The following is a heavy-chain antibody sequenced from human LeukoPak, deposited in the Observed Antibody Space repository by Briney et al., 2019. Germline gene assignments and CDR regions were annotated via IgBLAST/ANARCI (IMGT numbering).Heavy chain of an antibody. V-gene: IGHV1-8*01. CDR3: ARGPHKRVSTTQRYAFDI. CDR2: MNPNSGNT. CDR1: GYTFTSYD. Sequence: ASVKVSCKASGYTFTSYDIDWVRQATGQGLEWMGWMNPNSGNTGYAQKFQGRVTMTRNTSISTAYMELSSLRSEDTAVYYCARGPHKRVSTTQRYAFDIWGQGTMVTVSS. D-gene: IGHD1/OR15-1a*01. J-gene: IGHJ3*02.